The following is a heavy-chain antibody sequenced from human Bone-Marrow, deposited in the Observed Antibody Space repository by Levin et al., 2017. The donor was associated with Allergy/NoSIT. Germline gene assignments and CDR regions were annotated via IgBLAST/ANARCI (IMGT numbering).Heavy chain of an antibody. CDR3: ARDPRPAVAGYNWFDP. CDR1: GGSISSSSYY. J-gene: IGHJ5*02. CDR2: IYYSGRT. D-gene: IGHD6-19*01. Sequence: SETLSLTCTVSGGSISSSSYYWGWIRQPPGKGLEWIGSIYYSGRTYYNPSLKSRVTISVDTSKNQFSLKLSSVTAADTAVYYGARDPRPAVAGYNWFDPWGQGTLVTVSS. V-gene: IGHV4-39*02.